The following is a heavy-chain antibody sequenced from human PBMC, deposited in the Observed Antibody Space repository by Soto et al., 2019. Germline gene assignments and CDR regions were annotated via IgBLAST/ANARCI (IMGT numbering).Heavy chain of an antibody. D-gene: IGHD1-7*01. V-gene: IGHV1-2*02. CDR1: GYTFTGHY. CDR2: IGPKNGDT. Sequence: QVQLVQSGAEVKESGASVKVSCKASGYTFTGHYIHWVRQAPGQGFEWVGEIGPKNGDTRYAQKFQGRVAMTKDCSITTVYMELSNLSPDDTAVYYCGRGRSGELVVFYWGQGTLVTVHS. CDR3: GRGRSGELVVFY. J-gene: IGHJ4*02.